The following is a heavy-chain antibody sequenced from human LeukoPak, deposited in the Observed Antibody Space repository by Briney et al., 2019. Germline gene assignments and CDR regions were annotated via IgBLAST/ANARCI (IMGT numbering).Heavy chain of an antibody. D-gene: IGHD3-22*01. CDR1: GFTFSSYG. CDR3: AKALREVVMTD. V-gene: IGHV3-33*06. CDR2: IWYDGSNK. J-gene: IGHJ4*02. Sequence: PGGSLRLSXAASGFTFSSYGMHWDRQAPGKGLEWVAVIWYDGSNKYYADSVKGRFTISRDNSKNTLYLQMNSLRAEDTAVYYCAKALREVVMTDWGQGTLVTVSS.